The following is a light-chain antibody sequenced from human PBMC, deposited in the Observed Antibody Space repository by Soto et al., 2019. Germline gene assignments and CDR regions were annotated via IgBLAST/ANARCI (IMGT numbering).Light chain of an antibody. CDR2: AAS. CDR3: QQSHSTSYT. V-gene: IGKV1-39*01. Sequence: DIQMTQSPSSLSASFGDRVTLTCRASQSIDTYLNWYQQKPGTAPKLLMYAASTLHSGVPSRFSGSGSGTDFTLTISSLQREDFETYFCQQSHSTSYTFGQGTKLEI. J-gene: IGKJ2*01. CDR1: QSIDTY.